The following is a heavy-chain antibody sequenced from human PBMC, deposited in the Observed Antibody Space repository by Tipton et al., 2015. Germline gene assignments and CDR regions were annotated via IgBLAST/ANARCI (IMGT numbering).Heavy chain of an antibody. J-gene: IGHJ5*01. D-gene: IGHD3-3*01. V-gene: IGHV4-4*09. CDR2: IFDHGNI. CDR3: ATTRITLFENWFDS. CDR1: GGSISNDY. Sequence: LRLPCTVSGGSISNDYWTWIRQPPGKGLEWLDYIFDHGNISYNPPLKTRVTISRDTSKHQFPLKLSSVTAADTAMYYCATTRITLFENWFDSWGQGILVTVTS.